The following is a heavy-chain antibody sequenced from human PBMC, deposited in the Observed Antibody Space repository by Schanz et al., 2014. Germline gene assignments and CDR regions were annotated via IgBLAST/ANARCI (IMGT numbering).Heavy chain of an antibody. CDR3: ARENLNWEAFDI. V-gene: IGHV3-30*04. CDR1: GFTFSSSA. J-gene: IGHJ3*02. Sequence: QVQLVESGGGVVQPGRSLRLSCAASGFTFSSSAMHWVRQAPGKGLEWVAVISYDGSNKYYTDSVKGRFTISRDNSKNTLYLQMNSLRPEDTAVYYCARENLNWEAFDIWGQGTVVTVSS. D-gene: IGHD7-27*01. CDR2: ISYDGSNK.